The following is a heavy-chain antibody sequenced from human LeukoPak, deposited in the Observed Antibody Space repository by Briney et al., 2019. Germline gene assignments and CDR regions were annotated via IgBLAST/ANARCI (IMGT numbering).Heavy chain of an antibody. J-gene: IGHJ5*02. Sequence: PSETLSLTCTVSGGSISSYYWGWIRQPPGKGLEWIGSIYYSGSTYYNPSLKSRVTISVDTSKNQFSLKLSSVTAADTAVYYCARADGGSGSYYLRVFDPWGQGTLVTVSS. CDR3: ARADGGSGSYYLRVFDP. D-gene: IGHD3-10*01. V-gene: IGHV4-39*07. CDR2: IYYSGST. CDR1: GGSISSYY.